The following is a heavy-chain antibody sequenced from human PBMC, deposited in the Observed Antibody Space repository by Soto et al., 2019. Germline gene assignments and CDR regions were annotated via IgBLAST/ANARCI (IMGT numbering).Heavy chain of an antibody. D-gene: IGHD4-17*01. CDR1: GGSISSYY. Sequence: SETLSLTCTVSGGSISSYYWSWIRQPPGKGLEWIGYIYYSESTNYNPSLKSRVTISVDTSKNQFSLKLSPVTSDDTAVYLCAKDNGALVNFDHWGQGTPVTVSS. V-gene: IGHV4-59*01. CDR2: IYYSEST. CDR3: AKDNGALVNFDH. J-gene: IGHJ5*02.